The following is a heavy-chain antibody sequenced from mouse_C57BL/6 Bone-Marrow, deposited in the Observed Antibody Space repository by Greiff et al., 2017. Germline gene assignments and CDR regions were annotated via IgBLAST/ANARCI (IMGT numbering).Heavy chain of an antibody. CDR2: ISGGGGNT. CDR3: ARRRSTGGYAMDY. D-gene: IGHD1-1*01. J-gene: IGHJ4*01. CDR1: GFNFSSYT. V-gene: IGHV5-9*01. Sequence: EVQGVESGGGLVKPGGSLKLSCAASGFNFSSYTMSWVRQIPEKRLEWVATISGGGGNTYYPDSVQGRFTISRDNAKNTLYLQMSSLRSEDTALYYCARRRSTGGYAMDYWGQGTSVTVSS.